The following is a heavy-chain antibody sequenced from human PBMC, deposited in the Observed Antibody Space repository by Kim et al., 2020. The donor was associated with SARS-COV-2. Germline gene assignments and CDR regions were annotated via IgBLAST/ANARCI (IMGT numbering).Heavy chain of an antibody. CDR1: GYTFDTFS. J-gene: IGHJ5*02. CDR3: AREGSGSYNWLDP. Sequence: ASVKVSCKASGYTFDTFSLYWLRQAPGQRFEWMGWINGGNGNTRYSQNFQGRVTFTRDASATTAFMELTSLTFKDTAVYYCAREGSGSYNWLDPRGQG. V-gene: IGHV1-3*01. CDR2: INGGNGNT. D-gene: IGHD3-10*01.